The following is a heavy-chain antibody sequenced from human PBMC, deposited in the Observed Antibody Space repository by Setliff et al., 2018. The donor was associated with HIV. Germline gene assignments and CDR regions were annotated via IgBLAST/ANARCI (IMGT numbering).Heavy chain of an antibody. J-gene: IGHJ4*02. Sequence: SETLSLTCTVSGYSISSGYYWGWIRQPPGKGLEWIGSIYHSGSTYYNPSLKSRVTISIDRSKNQFSLKLSSVTAADTAVYYCAGYTSGWYAPYWGQGTLVTVSS. CDR1: GYSISSGYY. V-gene: IGHV4-38-2*02. CDR2: IYHSGST. D-gene: IGHD6-19*01. CDR3: AGYTSGWYAPY.